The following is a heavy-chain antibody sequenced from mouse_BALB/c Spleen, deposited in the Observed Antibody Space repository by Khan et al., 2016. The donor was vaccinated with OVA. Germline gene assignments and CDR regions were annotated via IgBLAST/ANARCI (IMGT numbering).Heavy chain of an antibody. Sequence: QVQLQQPGPELVKPGALVKISCKASGYTFTSYDINWVKQRPGQGLEWIGRLYPGDGNTNYNEKFKGKATLTADTASSTAYMQLGSLTSENSAVPFCAREGLRWVAMDYWGQGTSVTVYS. J-gene: IGHJ4*01. CDR2: LYPGDGNT. CDR1: GYTFTSYD. CDR3: AREGLRWVAMDY. V-gene: IGHV1S56*01. D-gene: IGHD2-4*01.